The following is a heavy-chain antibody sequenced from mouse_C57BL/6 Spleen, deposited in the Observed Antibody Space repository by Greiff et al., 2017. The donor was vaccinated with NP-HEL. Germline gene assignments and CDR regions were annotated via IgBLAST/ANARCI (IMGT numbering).Heavy chain of an antibody. Sequence: QVQLQQSGAELARPGASVKMSCKASGYTFTSYTMHWVKQRPGQGLEWIGYINPNSGNTKYNQKFKDKATLTADKSSSTAYMQLSSLTSEDSAVYYCAHYYYGSAMDYWGQGTSVTVSS. J-gene: IGHJ4*01. CDR2: INPNSGNT. CDR3: AHYYYGSAMDY. V-gene: IGHV1-4*01. CDR1: GYTFTSYT. D-gene: IGHD1-1*01.